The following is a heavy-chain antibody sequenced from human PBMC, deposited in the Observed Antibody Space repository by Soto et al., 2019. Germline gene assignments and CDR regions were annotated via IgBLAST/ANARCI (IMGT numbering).Heavy chain of an antibody. V-gene: IGHV4-39*01. D-gene: IGHD6-13*01. CDR3: ATSIAAAGTMDWFDP. J-gene: IGHJ5*02. CDR2: SYYSGST. Sequence: QLQLQESGPGLVKPSETLSLTCTVSGGSISSSSYYWGWIRQPPGKGLEWIGSSYYSGSTYYNPSLKSRVTISVDTSKNQFSLKLSSVTAADTAVYYCATSIAAAGTMDWFDPWGQGTLVTVSS. CDR1: GGSISSSSYY.